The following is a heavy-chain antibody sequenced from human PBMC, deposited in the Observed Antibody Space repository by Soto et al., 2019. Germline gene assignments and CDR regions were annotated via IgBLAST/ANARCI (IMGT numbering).Heavy chain of an antibody. V-gene: IGHV4-39*01. D-gene: IGHD3-3*01. Sequence: PSETLSLTCTASGGSISSSSYYWGWIRQPPGKGLEWIGSIYYSGSTYYNPSLKSRVTISVDTSKNQFSLKLSSVTAADTAVYYCARTDYDFWSGYYCDWFDPWGQGTLVTVSS. J-gene: IGHJ5*02. CDR3: ARTDYDFWSGYYCDWFDP. CDR1: GGSISSSSYY. CDR2: IYYSGST.